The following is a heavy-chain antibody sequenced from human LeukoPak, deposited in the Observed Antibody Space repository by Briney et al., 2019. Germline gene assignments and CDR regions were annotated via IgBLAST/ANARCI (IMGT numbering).Heavy chain of an antibody. J-gene: IGHJ1*01. CDR3: ARRPRGYCSSTSCYTGYFQH. Sequence: GESLKISSKGSGYSFTSYWIGWVRQMPGKGLEWMGIIYPGDSDTRYSPSFQGQVTISADKSISTDYLQWSSLKASDTAMYYCARRPRGYCSSTSCYTGYFQHWGQGTLVTVSS. D-gene: IGHD2-2*02. CDR2: IYPGDSDT. CDR1: GYSFTSYW. V-gene: IGHV5-51*01.